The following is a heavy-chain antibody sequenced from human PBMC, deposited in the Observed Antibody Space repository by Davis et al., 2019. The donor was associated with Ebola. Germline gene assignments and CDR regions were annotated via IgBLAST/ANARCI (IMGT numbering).Heavy chain of an antibody. V-gene: IGHV3-30*02. CDR3: AKARYYYDSSGPFDY. J-gene: IGHJ4*02. CDR2: IRYDGSNK. Sequence: GESLKISCAASGFTFSSYCMHWVRQAPGKGLEWVAFIRYDGSNKYYADSVKGRFTISRDNSKNTLYLQMNSLRAEDTAVYYCAKARYYYDSSGPFDYWGQGTLVTVSS. CDR1: GFTFSSYC. D-gene: IGHD3-22*01.